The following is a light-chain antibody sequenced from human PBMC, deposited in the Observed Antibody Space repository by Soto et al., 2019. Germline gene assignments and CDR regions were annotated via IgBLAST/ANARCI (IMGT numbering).Light chain of an antibody. CDR3: QQGSNWLLS. CDR1: QCVSGY. J-gene: IGKJ3*01. V-gene: IGKV3-11*01. Sequence: EIVLTQSPATLSLSPGERATLSCRASQCVSGYLAWYQQKPGQAPRLLIYDGSHRAAGIPSRFSGSGSGTDFTLTLSGLEPEDFAVYYCQQGSNWLLSFGPGTSVDI. CDR2: DGS.